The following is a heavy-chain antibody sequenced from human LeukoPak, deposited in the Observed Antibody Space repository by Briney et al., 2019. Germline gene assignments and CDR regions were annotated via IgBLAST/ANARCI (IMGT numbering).Heavy chain of an antibody. CDR1: GYTFTNYD. V-gene: IGHV1-8*01. D-gene: IGHD1-26*01. J-gene: IGHJ4*02. CDR2: MNPNSGNT. CDR3: ARGVHYSGSYFDY. Sequence: ASVKVSCKASGYTFTNYDINWVRQATGQGLEWMGWMNPNSGNTGYAQKFQGRVTMTRNTSISTAYMELSSLRSEDTAVYYCARGVHYSGSYFDYWGQGTLVTVSS.